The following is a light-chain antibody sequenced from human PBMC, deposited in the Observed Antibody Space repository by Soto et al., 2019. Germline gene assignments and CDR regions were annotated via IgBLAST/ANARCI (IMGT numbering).Light chain of an antibody. V-gene: IGLV2-14*01. CDR1: SSDIGAHNF. J-gene: IGLJ2*01. CDR3: NSYTLSRTVV. CDR2: EVT. Sequence: QSALTQPASVSGSPGQSITLSCAGTSSDIGAHNFVSWYQHHPGKAPKLIIYEVTKWPSGVSTRFSGSKAGNTASLTISGLQAEDEADYYCNSYTLSRTVVFGGETKLTVL.